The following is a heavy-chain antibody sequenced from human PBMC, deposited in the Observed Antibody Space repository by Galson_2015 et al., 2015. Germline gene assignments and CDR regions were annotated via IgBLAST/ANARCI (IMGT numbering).Heavy chain of an antibody. Sequence: LSLTCTVSGGSISSYYWSWIRQPPGKGLEWIGYIYYSGSTNYNPSLKSRVTISVDTSKNQFSLKLSSVTAADTAVYYCARRRGAFEIWGQGTMVTVSS. CDR2: IYYSGST. CDR3: ARRRGAFEI. J-gene: IGHJ3*02. V-gene: IGHV4-59*01. CDR1: GGSISSYY.